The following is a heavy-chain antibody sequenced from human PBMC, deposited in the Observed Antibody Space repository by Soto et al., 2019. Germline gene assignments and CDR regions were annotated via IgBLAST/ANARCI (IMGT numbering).Heavy chain of an antibody. V-gene: IGHV1-69*02. Sequence: QVQLVQSGAEVKKPGSSVRVSCKASGDTFSFYSINWVRQAPGLGLEWMGRINPILSMSNYAQRFQGRVTXTXDXXTSTAYMERSSLRSEDTAMYYCASSYGSGSRAFDYWGQGALVTVSS. D-gene: IGHD3-10*01. CDR2: INPILSMS. CDR3: ASSYGSGSRAFDY. CDR1: GDTFSFYS. J-gene: IGHJ4*02.